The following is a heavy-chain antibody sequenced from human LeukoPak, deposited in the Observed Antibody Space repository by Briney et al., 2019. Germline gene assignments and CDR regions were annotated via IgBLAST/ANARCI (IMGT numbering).Heavy chain of an antibody. D-gene: IGHD3-10*01. CDR3: ARPSGSNSLRPFDY. CDR1: GFSLSTSGVG. CDR2: IYWNDDK. V-gene: IGHV2-5*01. Sequence: ESGPTLVKPTQTLTLTCTFSGFSLSTSGVGVGWIRQPPGKALEWLALIYWNDDKRYSPSLKSRLTITKDTSKNQAVLTMTNMDPVDTATYYCARPSGSNSLRPFDYWGQGTLVTVSS. J-gene: IGHJ4*02.